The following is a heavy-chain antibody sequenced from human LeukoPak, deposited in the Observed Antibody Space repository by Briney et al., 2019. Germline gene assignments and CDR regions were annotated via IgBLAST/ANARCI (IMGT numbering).Heavy chain of an antibody. D-gene: IGHD3-22*01. CDR1: GVIFSTYA. CDR2: ISGSGGST. CDR3: AKGGLSGFTLYFFDY. Sequence: GGSLRLSCAASGVIFSTYAMSWVRQAPGKGLEWVSAISGSGGSTYYADAVKGRFTISRDNSKNTLYLQMNSLRAEDTAVYYCAKGGLSGFTLYFFDYWGQGTLVTVSS. J-gene: IGHJ4*02. V-gene: IGHV3-23*01.